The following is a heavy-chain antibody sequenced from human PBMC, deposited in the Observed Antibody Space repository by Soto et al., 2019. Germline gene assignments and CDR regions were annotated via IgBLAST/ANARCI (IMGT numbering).Heavy chain of an antibody. Sequence: PGGSLRLSCAASGFTFSSYAMHWVRQAPGKGLEWVAVISYDGSNKYYADSVKGRFTISRDNSKNTLYLQMNSLRAEDTALYYCAKNFYFLRVNDYWGQGTLVTVSS. J-gene: IGHJ4*02. D-gene: IGHD2-21*01. CDR1: GFTFSSYA. CDR2: ISYDGSNK. V-gene: IGHV3-30-3*02. CDR3: AKNFYFLRVNDY.